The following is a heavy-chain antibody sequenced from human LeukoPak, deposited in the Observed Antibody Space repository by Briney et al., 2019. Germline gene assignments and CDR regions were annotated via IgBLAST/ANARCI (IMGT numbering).Heavy chain of an antibody. J-gene: IGHJ3*02. CDR2: IYYSGST. Sequence: SQTLSLTCTVPGGSISSGGYYWSWIRQHPGKGLEWIGYIYYSGSTYYNPSLKSRVTISVDTSKNQFSLKLSSVTAADTAVYYCARLAPNYYYDSSGSLDIWGQGTMVTVSS. V-gene: IGHV4-31*03. CDR1: GGSISSGGYY. D-gene: IGHD3-22*01. CDR3: ARLAPNYYYDSSGSLDI.